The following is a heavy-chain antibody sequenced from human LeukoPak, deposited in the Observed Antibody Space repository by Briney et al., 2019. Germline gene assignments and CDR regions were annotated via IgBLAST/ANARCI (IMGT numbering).Heavy chain of an antibody. Sequence: GGSLRLSCAASGFTFSSYWMSWVRQAPGKGLEWVANIKQDGSEKYYVDSVKGRFTISRDNAKNSLYLQMNSLRAEDTAVYYCARDRAAAGQGYDYWGQGTLVTVSS. V-gene: IGHV3-7*01. J-gene: IGHJ4*02. CDR1: GFTFSSYW. D-gene: IGHD6-13*01. CDR2: IKQDGSEK. CDR3: ARDRAAAGQGYDY.